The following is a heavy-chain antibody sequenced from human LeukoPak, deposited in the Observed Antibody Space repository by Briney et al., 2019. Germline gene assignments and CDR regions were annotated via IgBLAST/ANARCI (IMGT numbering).Heavy chain of an antibody. CDR3: ARGDCSSTSCHAP. J-gene: IGHJ5*02. CDR1: GFTFSSYS. D-gene: IGHD2-2*01. CDR2: ISGSSSYI. Sequence: GGSLRLSCVGFGFTFSSYSMNWVRQAPGKGLEWVSSISGSSSYIDYADSVKGRFTISRDNAKNSLYLQMNSLRAEDTAVYYCARGDCSSTSCHAPWGQGTLVTVSS. V-gene: IGHV3-21*01.